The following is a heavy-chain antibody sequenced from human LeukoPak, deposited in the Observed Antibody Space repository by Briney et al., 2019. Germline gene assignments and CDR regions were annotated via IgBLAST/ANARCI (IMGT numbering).Heavy chain of an antibody. J-gene: IGHJ4*03. V-gene: IGHV1-69*05. CDR2: IIPIFVTA. CDR1: GGTFSSYA. Sequence: GASVKISCKASGGTFSSYAISWVRQATGRGLEWMGRIIPIFVTANYAQKFQGRVTITTDESTSTAYMELSSLRSEDTAMYYCARDRWLQADYYIDFWGQGTLVTVSS. CDR3: ARDRWLQADYYIDF. D-gene: IGHD5-24*01.